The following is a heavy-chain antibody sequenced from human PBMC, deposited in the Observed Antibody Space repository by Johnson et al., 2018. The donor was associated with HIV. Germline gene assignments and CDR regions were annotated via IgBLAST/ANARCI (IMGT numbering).Heavy chain of an antibody. CDR3: AKDMSRIAAGSDAFDI. CDR1: GFTVSSNY. V-gene: IGHV3-53*03. D-gene: IGHD6-13*01. J-gene: IGHJ3*02. Sequence: EVQLVESGGGLIQPGGSLRLSCAASGFTVSSNYMSWVRQPPGKGLEWVSVIYSGGNTYYADSGKGRFTIARDNSKNSLYLQMNSLRAEDTALYYCAKDMSRIAAGSDAFDIWGQGTMVTVSS. CDR2: IYSGGNT.